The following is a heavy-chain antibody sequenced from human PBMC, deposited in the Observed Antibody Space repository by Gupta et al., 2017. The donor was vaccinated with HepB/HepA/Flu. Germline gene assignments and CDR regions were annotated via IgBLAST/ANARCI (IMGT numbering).Heavy chain of an antibody. CDR1: GYIFTKFY. CDR3: SRAYVAKLGGKPKIWWFDP. Sequence: QVHLVQSGAEVTKPGAAVPVACKACGYIFTKFYLHWQRQSPGQVPEWMGWINPDKVDTDSAQKFRGRISLTRDTSISTAYMDLSRLTSDDTAVYYCSRAYVAKLGGKPKIWWFDPWGQGTQVTVSA. J-gene: IGHJ5*02. CDR2: INPDKVDT. V-gene: IGHV1-2*02. D-gene: IGHD7-27*01.